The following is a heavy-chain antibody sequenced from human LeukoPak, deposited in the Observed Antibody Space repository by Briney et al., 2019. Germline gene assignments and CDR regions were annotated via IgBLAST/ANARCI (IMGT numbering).Heavy chain of an antibody. D-gene: IGHD2/OR15-2a*01. J-gene: IGHJ3*01. CDR1: GFTISSYA. Sequence: GGSLRLSCAASGFTISSYAMSWVRRAPGKGLEWVSAISGSGGNTYYADSVKGRFTMSSDNSKNTPYLQMNSLRVEDTAVYYCAKDSQSVAFFLDDAFDLWGQGTIVTVSA. CDR3: AKDSQSVAFFLDDAFDL. CDR2: ISGSGGNT. V-gene: IGHV3-23*01.